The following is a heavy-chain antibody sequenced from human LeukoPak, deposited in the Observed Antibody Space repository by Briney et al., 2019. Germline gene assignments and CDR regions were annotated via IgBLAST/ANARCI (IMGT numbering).Heavy chain of an antibody. D-gene: IGHD6-19*01. CDR1: GFTFSSYG. V-gene: IGHV3-23*01. Sequence: PGRSLRLSCAASGFTFSSYGMHWVRQAPGKGLEWVSSITGNGGSTYNADSVKGRFTISRDNSKNTLYLQMNSLRADDTAVYYCAKHSGSSGWYNDYWGQGTLVTVSS. J-gene: IGHJ4*02. CDR3: AKHSGSSGWYNDY. CDR2: ITGNGGST.